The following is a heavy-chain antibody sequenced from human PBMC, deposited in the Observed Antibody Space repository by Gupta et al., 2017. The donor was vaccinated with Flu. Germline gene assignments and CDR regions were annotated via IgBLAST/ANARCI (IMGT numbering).Heavy chain of an antibody. CDR3: AKDYYDSPANYNYFDF. J-gene: IGHJ4*02. V-gene: IGHV3-23*01. Sequence: EVQLLESGGGLVQPGGSLRRSCAAAGVSFSNYAMNWVGQAPGKGLEGVSIINGGGDRTYPADSWKCRVTTSRDTSKNTLYLQMDSLRAEDTALYYCAKDYYDSPANYNYFDFWGQGTRVTVSS. CDR1: GVSFSNYA. CDR2: INGGGDRT. D-gene: IGHD3-22*01.